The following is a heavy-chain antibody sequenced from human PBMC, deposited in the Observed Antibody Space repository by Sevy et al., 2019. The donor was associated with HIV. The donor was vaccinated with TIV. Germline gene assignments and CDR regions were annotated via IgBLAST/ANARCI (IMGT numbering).Heavy chain of an antibody. CDR1: GFAFTNYW. CDR2: INSDGSIT. D-gene: IGHD3-3*01. CDR3: VYYDFWSGSSEYYMDV. V-gene: IGHV3-74*01. Sequence: GGSLRLSCAASGFAFTNYWMHWVCEAPGKGLVWVSRINSDGSITTYADSVKGRFTISRDNAKNTLYLQMNSLRAEDTAVYYCVYYDFWSGSSEYYMDVWGKWTTVTVSS. J-gene: IGHJ6*03.